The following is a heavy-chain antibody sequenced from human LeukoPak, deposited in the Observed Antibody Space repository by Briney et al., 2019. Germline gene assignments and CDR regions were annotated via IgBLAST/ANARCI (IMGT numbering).Heavy chain of an antibody. V-gene: IGHV3-20*04. Sequence: GGSLRLSCAASGFTFDDCGMSWVRQAPGKGLEWVSGINWNGGSTGYADSVKGRFTISRDNAKNSLYLQMNSLRAEDTALYYCARDIYYDSSGYPFDYWGQGTLVTVSS. CDR2: INWNGGST. CDR3: ARDIYYDSSGYPFDY. D-gene: IGHD3-22*01. J-gene: IGHJ4*02. CDR1: GFTFDDCG.